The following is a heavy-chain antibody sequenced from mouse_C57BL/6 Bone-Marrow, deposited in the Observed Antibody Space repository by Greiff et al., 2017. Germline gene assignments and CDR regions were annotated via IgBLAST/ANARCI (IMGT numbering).Heavy chain of an antibody. V-gene: IGHV5-15*04. D-gene: IGHD2-1*01. J-gene: IGHJ3*01. CDR2: ISNLAYSI. Sequence: EVKLVESGGGLVQPGGSLKLSCAASGFTFSDYGMAWVRQAPRKGPAWVAFISNLAYSIYYADTVTGRFTISRENAKNTLYLEMSSLRSEDTAMYYCARFYYGNSFAYWGQGTLVTVSA. CDR1: GFTFSDYG. CDR3: ARFYYGNSFAY.